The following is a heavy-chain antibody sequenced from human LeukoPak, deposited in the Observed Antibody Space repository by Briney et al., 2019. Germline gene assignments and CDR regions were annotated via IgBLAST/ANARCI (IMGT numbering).Heavy chain of an antibody. D-gene: IGHD4-17*01. J-gene: IGHJ4*02. CDR2: ISWNSGSI. Sequence: GRSLRLSCAASGFTFDDYAMHWVRQAPGKGLEWVSGISWNSGSIGYADSVKGRFTISRDNAKNSLYLQMNSLRAEDTALYYCAKDFGYGDYFDYWGQGTLVTVSS. V-gene: IGHV3-9*01. CDR3: AKDFGYGDYFDY. CDR1: GFTFDDYA.